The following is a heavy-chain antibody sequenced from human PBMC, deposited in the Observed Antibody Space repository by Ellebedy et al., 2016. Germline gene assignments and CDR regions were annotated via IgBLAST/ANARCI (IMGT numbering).Heavy chain of an antibody. J-gene: IGHJ4*02. Sequence: GESLKISXAASGFTFSSYAMSWVRQAPGKGLEWVSAISGSGGSTYYADSVKGRFTISRDNSKNTLYLQMNSLRAEDTAVYYCAKDQGVVILFPFDYWGQGTLVTVSS. D-gene: IGHD3-3*01. CDR3: AKDQGVVILFPFDY. CDR2: ISGSGGST. V-gene: IGHV3-23*01. CDR1: GFTFSSYA.